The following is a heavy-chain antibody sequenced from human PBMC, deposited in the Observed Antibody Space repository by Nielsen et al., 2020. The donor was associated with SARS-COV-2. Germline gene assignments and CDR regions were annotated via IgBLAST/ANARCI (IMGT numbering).Heavy chain of an antibody. J-gene: IGHJ4*02. CDR2: IWYDGSNK. CDR3: ARDFLVVTPECPDY. V-gene: IGHV3-33*08. Sequence: GGSLRLSCVASGFSFSSYAMHWVRQAPGKGLEWVAVIWYDGSNKYYADSVKGRFTISRDNSKNTLYLQMNSLRAEDTAVYYCARDFLVVTPECPDYWGQGTLVTVSS. D-gene: IGHD4-23*01. CDR1: GFSFSSYA.